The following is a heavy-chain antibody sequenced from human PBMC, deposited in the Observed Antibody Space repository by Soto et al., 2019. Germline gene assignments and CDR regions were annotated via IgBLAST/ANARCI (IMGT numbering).Heavy chain of an antibody. D-gene: IGHD6-13*01. Sequence: QVQLQQWGAGLLKPSETLSLNCTVQGGSFSTYYWSWIRQPPGKGLEWIGEINHSGTANYNPSLKSRVTMSVDTSRNQFSLKVSSVTAADTAVYYCARDRGYQLVSGTSYYYGMDVWGQGATVTVSS. CDR2: INHSGTA. J-gene: IGHJ6*02. CDR1: GGSFSTYY. V-gene: IGHV4-34*01. CDR3: ARDRGYQLVSGTSYYYGMDV.